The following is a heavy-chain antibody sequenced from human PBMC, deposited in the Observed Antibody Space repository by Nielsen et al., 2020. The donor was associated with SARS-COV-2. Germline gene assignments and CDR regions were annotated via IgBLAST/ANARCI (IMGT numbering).Heavy chain of an antibody. CDR3: ARMSAGIVGYDY. V-gene: IGHV2-70*11. CDR1: GFSLRPSGMC. CDR2: IDWDDDK. J-gene: IGHJ4*02. D-gene: IGHD2-15*01. Sequence: SGPTLVKPTQTFTLTCTFSGFSLRPSGMCVSWIRQPPGNALEWLARIDWDDDKYYSTSLKTRLTISKDNSKNQVVLTMTNMDPVDTATYYCARMSAGIVGYDYWGQGTLVTVSS.